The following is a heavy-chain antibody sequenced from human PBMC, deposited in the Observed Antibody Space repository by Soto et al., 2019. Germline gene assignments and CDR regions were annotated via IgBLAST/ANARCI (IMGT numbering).Heavy chain of an antibody. D-gene: IGHD3-22*01. Sequence: EVQLVESGGGLVQPGGSLRLSCSVSGFTLSDHYIDWVRQAPGKGLEWVGRSRNQANGYSTIYAASVKGRFTTSRDDSKNLVYLQMESLRTEDTAVYYCVRDTYFSDSSSYTRCFDFWGQGDLVTVSS. CDR2: SRNQANGYST. V-gene: IGHV3-72*01. CDR3: VRDTYFSDSSSYTRCFDF. CDR1: GFTLSDHY. J-gene: IGHJ4*02.